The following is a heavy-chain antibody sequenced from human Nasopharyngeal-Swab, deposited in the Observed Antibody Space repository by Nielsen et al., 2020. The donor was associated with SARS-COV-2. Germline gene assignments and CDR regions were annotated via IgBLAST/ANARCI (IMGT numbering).Heavy chain of an antibody. D-gene: IGHD3-3*01. CDR3: ARAPAGVAVPLIDY. CDR2: ISKSGPTD. J-gene: IGHJ4*02. V-gene: IGHV3-11*04. Sequence: WGSLRLSCSASGFTFSDYYLTWIRQPLGKGLQSISHISKSGPTDYSADSVKGRFTISRDNARNILYLQMTSLTDDDTAIYYCARAPAGVAVPLIDYWGQGTLVTVSS. CDR1: GFTFSDYY.